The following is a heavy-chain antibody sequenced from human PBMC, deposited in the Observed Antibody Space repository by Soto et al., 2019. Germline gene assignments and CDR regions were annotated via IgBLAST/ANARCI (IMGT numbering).Heavy chain of an antibody. J-gene: IGHJ4*02. D-gene: IGHD2-8*02. CDR3: EKGGLPWWSQAIDF. Sequence: QVQLVESGGGVVQPGRSLRLSCEGSGFIFGKYDMYCVRQAPGKGLEWVTKIYHDGRNKDYEDSVQGRFTISRDNSRDTMYLEMNGLRPEDTAIYYSEKGGLPWWSQAIDFWGQGTLVTVSA. CDR1: GFIFGKYD. CDR2: IYHDGRNK. V-gene: IGHV3-30*18.